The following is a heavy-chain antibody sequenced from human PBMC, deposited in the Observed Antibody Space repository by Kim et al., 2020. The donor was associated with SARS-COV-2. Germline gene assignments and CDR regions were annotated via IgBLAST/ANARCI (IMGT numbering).Heavy chain of an antibody. CDR1: GYTFTSNK. CDR3: ARDNTNWAFDY. Sequence: ASVKVSCKPSGYTFTSNKIHWVRQAPGQGLEWMGIITPRDGYTSYAQRFQGRVTMTTDTSTSIVYMEVSSLNSEDTAVYYCARDNTNWAFDYWGQGTLVTVSS. CDR2: ITPRDGYT. J-gene: IGHJ4*02. D-gene: IGHD7-27*01. V-gene: IGHV1-46*01.